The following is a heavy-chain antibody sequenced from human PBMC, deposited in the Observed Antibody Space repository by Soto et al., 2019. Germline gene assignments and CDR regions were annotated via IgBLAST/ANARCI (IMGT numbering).Heavy chain of an antibody. Sequence: QVQLQQWGAGLLKPSETLSLTCAVYGGSFSGYYWSWIRQPPGKGLEWIGEINHSGSTNYNPSLKSRVTISVDTSKNQFSLKLSSVTAADTAVYYCARGWQQQLANWFDPWGQGTLVTVSS. D-gene: IGHD6-13*01. J-gene: IGHJ5*02. CDR1: GGSFSGYY. CDR3: ARGWQQQLANWFDP. CDR2: INHSGST. V-gene: IGHV4-34*01.